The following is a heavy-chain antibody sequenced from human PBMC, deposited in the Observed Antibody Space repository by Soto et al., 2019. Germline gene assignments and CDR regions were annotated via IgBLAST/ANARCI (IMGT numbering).Heavy chain of an antibody. J-gene: IGHJ4*02. CDR2: ISHNGST. D-gene: IGHD6-13*01. Sequence: QVHLQQWGAGLLKPSETLSLTCAVYGGSFSGYCWTWIRQPPGKGLEWIGEISHNGSTSYNPSLKGSVTMSVDTSKNHFSLKLTSVTAADTAVYYCARGRRGYTNTWYVDWGQGTLVTVSS. CDR1: GGSFSGYC. V-gene: IGHV4-34*01. CDR3: ARGRRGYTNTWYVD.